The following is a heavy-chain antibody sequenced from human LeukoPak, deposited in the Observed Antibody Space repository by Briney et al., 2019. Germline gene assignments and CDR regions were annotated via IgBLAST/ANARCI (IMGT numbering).Heavy chain of an antibody. V-gene: IGHV3-48*02. CDR1: GFTFSTYN. D-gene: IGHD6-13*01. J-gene: IGHJ4*02. CDR3: ARSKQLDY. CDR2: ISPGSSTI. Sequence: PGGSLRLSCAAPGFTFSTYNRNWVPQAPGKGLEWVSYISPGSSTIYYADSVKGRFTISRDNAKNSLYLQMNSLRDEDTAVYYCARSKQLDYWGQGTLVTVSS.